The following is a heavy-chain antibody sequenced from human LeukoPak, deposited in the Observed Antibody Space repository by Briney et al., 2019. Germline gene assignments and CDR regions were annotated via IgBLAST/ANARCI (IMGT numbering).Heavy chain of an antibody. Sequence: GGSLRLSCAASGFTFSSYAMSWVRQAPGKGLEWVSAISGGGGSTYYADSVKGRFTISRDNSKNTLYLQMNSLRAEDTAVYYCAKEPPQWELHGVVWLDPWGQGTLVTVSS. CDR2: ISGGGGST. CDR3: AKEPPQWELHGVVWLDP. V-gene: IGHV3-23*01. D-gene: IGHD1-26*01. CDR1: GFTFSSYA. J-gene: IGHJ5*02.